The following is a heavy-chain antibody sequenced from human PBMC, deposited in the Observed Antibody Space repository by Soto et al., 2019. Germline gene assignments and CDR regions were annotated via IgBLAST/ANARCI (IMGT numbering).Heavy chain of an antibody. Sequence: GGSLRLSCAAPGFTFSSYAMSWVRQAPGKGLEWVSAISGSGGSTYYADSVKGRFTISRDNSKNTLYLQMNSLRAEDTAVYYCAKNLRGYSYGSDYWGQGTLVTVSS. CDR3: AKNLRGYSYGSDY. CDR2: ISGSGGST. V-gene: IGHV3-23*01. J-gene: IGHJ4*02. D-gene: IGHD5-18*01. CDR1: GFTFSSYA.